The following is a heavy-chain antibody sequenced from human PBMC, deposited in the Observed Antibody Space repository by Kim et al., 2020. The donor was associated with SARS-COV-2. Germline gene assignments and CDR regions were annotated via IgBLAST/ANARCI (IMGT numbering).Heavy chain of an antibody. J-gene: IGHJ4*02. CDR3: ARGPMEWTGYSFDY. V-gene: IGHV1-2*02. Sequence: AQKFQGRVTMTRDTSISTAYMELSRLRSDDTAVYYCARGPMEWTGYSFDYWGQGTLVTVSS. D-gene: IGHD3-9*01.